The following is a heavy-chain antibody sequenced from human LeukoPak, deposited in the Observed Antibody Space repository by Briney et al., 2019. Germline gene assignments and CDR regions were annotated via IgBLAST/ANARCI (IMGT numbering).Heavy chain of an antibody. CDR3: ARLYDILTGYPYYFDY. D-gene: IGHD3-9*01. CDR1: GGSINRGDYY. Sequence: SQTLSLTCTVSGGSINRGDYYWSWIRQHPGKGLEWIGYIFYTGSTYYNPSLKSRFSISVDTSRNQFSLKLSSVTAADTAVYYCARLYDILTGYPYYFDYWGQRTLVTVSS. CDR2: IFYTGST. V-gene: IGHV4-31*03. J-gene: IGHJ4*02.